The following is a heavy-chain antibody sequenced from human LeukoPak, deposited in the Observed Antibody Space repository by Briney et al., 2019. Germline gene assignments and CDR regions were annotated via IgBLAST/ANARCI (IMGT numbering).Heavy chain of an antibody. CDR3: ARGSGDYGYYYYYGMDV. CDR1: GYTFTSYY. D-gene: IGHD4-17*01. CDR2: INPSGGST. V-gene: IGHV1-46*01. Sequence: ASVKVSCKASGYTFTSYYMHWVRQAPGQGLEWMGIINPSGGSTSYAQKFQGRVTMTRDTSTSTVYMELSSLRSEDTAVYYCARGSGDYGYYYYYGMDVWGQGATVTVSS. J-gene: IGHJ6*02.